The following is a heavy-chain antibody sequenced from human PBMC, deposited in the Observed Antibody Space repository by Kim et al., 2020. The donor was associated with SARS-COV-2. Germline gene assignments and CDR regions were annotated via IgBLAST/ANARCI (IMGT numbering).Heavy chain of an antibody. CDR1: GFTFSTYA. Sequence: GGSLRLSCAASGFTFSTYAMSWVRQTPGGGLQWVSGISGTGGTPYYADSVKGRFAISRDNSKNTLYLEMNSLRAEDTAFYYCAKAAYYYDSSGYYYPPPADSWGQGTLVAVSS. J-gene: IGHJ4*02. D-gene: IGHD3-22*01. V-gene: IGHV3-23*01. CDR2: ISGTGGTP. CDR3: AKAAYYYDSSGYYYPPPADS.